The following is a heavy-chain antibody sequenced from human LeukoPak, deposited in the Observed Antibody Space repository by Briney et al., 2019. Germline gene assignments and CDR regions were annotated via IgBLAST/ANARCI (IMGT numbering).Heavy chain of an antibody. CDR1: GGSFSGYY. D-gene: IGHD4-23*01. J-gene: IGHJ6*03. V-gene: IGHV4-34*01. Sequence: SETLSLTCAAYGGSFSGYYWSWIRQPPGKGLEWIGEVNHSGSTNYNPSLKSRVTISVDTSKNQFSLKLSSVTAADTAVYYCARGGGYYYMDVWGKGTTVTVSS. CDR2: VNHSGST. CDR3: ARGGGYYYMDV.